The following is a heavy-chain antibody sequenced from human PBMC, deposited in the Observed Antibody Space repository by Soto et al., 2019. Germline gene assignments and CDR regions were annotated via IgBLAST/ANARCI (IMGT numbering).Heavy chain of an antibody. V-gene: IGHV1-69*13. CDR2: IIPIFGTA. CDR1: GGTFNSYA. CDR3: ARGPPYTIFVPYNWFDP. Sequence: SVKVSCKASGGTFNSYAISWVRQAPGQGLEWMGGIIPIFGTANYAQKFQGRVTITADESTSTAYMELSSLRSEDTAVYYCARGPPYTIFVPYNWFDPCGQRTLVTVSS. J-gene: IGHJ5*02. D-gene: IGHD3-3*01.